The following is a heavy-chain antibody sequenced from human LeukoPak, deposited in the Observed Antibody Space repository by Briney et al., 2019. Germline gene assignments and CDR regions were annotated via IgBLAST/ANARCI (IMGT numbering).Heavy chain of an antibody. CDR3: ARDGPRYYYDGSGYYHVY. J-gene: IGHJ4*02. CDR2: IIPIFGTA. CDR1: GGTFSSYA. Sequence: ASVKVSCKASGGTFSSYAISWVRQAPGQGLEWMGRIIPIFGTANYAQKFQGRVTITTDESTSTAYMELSSLRSEDTAVYYCARDGPRYYYDGSGYYHVYWGQGTLVTVSS. D-gene: IGHD3-22*01. V-gene: IGHV1-69*05.